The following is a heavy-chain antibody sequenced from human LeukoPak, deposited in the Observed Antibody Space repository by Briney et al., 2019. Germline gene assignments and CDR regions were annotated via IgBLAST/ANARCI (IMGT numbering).Heavy chain of an antibody. CDR3: ATRDGYNRNFDY. CDR2: INAGNGNT. V-gene: IGHV1-3*01. Sequence: GASVKVSCKASGYTFTSYAMHWVRQAPGQRLEWMGWINAGNGNTKYSQKFQGRVTITRDTSASTAYMELSSLRSEDTAVYYCATRDGYNRNFDYWGQGTLVTVSS. D-gene: IGHD5-24*01. CDR1: GYTFTSYA. J-gene: IGHJ4*02.